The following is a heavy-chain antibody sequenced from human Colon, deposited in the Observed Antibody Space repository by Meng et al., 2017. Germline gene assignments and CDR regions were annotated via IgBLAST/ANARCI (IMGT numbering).Heavy chain of an antibody. D-gene: IGHD3-16*01. CDR3: ARAPWREGDRYYYYGMDV. CDR2: INIDGTAT. J-gene: IGHJ6*02. CDR1: GFTFSGYW. V-gene: IGHV3-74*01. Sequence: GESLKISCAASGFTFSGYWMHWVRQAPGQGLVWVSRINIDGTATHYVDSVKGRLTISRDNAKNTVYLQMDSLRVEDTAVYYCARAPWREGDRYYYYGMDVWGQGTTVTVSS.